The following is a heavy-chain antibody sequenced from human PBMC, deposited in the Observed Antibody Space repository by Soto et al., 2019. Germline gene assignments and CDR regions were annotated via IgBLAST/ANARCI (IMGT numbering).Heavy chain of an antibody. Sequence: ASVKVSCKASGYTFTSYGIRWVRQDPGQGLEWMGWISAYNGNTNYAQKLQGRVTLTTDTSTSTAYMELRSLRSDDPAVYYCARDYIVVVPAAIRYYGMDVWGQGTTVTVSS. J-gene: IGHJ6*02. CDR3: ARDYIVVVPAAIRYYGMDV. CDR1: GYTFTSYG. D-gene: IGHD2-2*01. CDR2: ISAYNGNT. V-gene: IGHV1-18*01.